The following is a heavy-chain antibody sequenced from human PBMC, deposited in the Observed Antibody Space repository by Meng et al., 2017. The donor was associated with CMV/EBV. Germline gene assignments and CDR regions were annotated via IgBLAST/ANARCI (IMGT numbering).Heavy chain of an antibody. J-gene: IGHJ3*02. D-gene: IGHD3-16*01. CDR3: ARDRLTGEAFDI. CDR1: GGTFSSYA. CDR2: IIPIFGTA. Sequence: SVKVSCKASGGTFSSYAISWVQQAPGQGLEWMGGIIPIFGTANYAQKFQGRVTITTDESTSTAYMELSSLRSEDTAVYYCARDRLTGEAFDIWGQGTMVTVSS. V-gene: IGHV1-69*05.